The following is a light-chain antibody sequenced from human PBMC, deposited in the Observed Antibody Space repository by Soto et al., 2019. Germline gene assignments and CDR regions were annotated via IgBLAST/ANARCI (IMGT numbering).Light chain of an antibody. CDR1: SSNIGAGYD. CDR2: GNS. Sequence: QSVLTQPPSVSGAPGQRVTISCTGSSSNIGAGYDVHWYQQLPGPAPKLLIYGNSNRPSGVPDRFSGSKSGTSASLAITGLQAEDEADYYCQSYDGSLRTYVFGTGTKVTVL. V-gene: IGLV1-40*01. J-gene: IGLJ1*01. CDR3: QSYDGSLRTYV.